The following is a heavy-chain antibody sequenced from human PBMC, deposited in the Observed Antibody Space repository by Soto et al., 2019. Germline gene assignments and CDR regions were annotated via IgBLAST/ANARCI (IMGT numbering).Heavy chain of an antibody. J-gene: IGHJ6*03. CDR1: GYTLTELS. Sequence: ASVKVSCKVSGYTLTELSMHWVRQAPGKGLEWMGGFDPEDGETIYAQKFQGRVTMTEDTSTDTAYMKMSSLRSEDTAVYYCATSPSNYYYYYYMDVWGKGTTVTVSS. D-gene: IGHD4-4*01. CDR2: FDPEDGET. V-gene: IGHV1-24*01. CDR3: ATSPSNYYYYYYMDV.